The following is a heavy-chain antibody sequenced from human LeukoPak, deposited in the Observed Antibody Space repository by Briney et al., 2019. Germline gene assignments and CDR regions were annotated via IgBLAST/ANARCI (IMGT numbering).Heavy chain of an antibody. CDR3: ARNIYDSSGYYFDH. Sequence: PGRSLRLSCAAPGFTFSSYGMHWVRQAPGKGLEWVSVLYSGGSTYYADSVKGRFTISRDNSKNTLYLQMNSLRAEDTAVYYCARNIYDSSGYYFDHWGQGTLVTVSS. D-gene: IGHD3-22*01. CDR2: LYSGGST. CDR1: GFTFSSYG. V-gene: IGHV3-53*01. J-gene: IGHJ4*02.